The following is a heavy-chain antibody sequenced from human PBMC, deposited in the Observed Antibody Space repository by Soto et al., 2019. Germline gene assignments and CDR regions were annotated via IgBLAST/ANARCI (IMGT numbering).Heavy chain of an antibody. J-gene: IGHJ3*02. CDR1: GGPIFSHY. CDR3: ARGPGYGGGTFDI. D-gene: IGHD4-17*01. CDR2: IYYSGTT. Sequence: QVQLQESGPRLVKPSETLSLTCNVSGGPIFSHYWGWLRQPPGKGLEWIGYIYYSGTTKYSPSLRSRVTVSVDVSKDQFSLKLNSVTAADTAFYYCARGPGYGGGTFDICVQGSMVTVSS. V-gene: IGHV4-59*11.